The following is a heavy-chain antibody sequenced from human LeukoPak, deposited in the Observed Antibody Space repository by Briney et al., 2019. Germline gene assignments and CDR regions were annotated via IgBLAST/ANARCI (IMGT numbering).Heavy chain of an antibody. CDR2: IKQDGSEK. Sequence: GGSLRLSCAASGFTFSSYWMSWVRQAPGKGLEWVANIKQDGSEKYYADSVKGRFTISRDNAKNSLYLQMNSLRAEDTAVYYCARRVCGGDCYSYVGYYYYYMYVWGKRTTVTMSS. CDR1: GFTFSSYW. J-gene: IGHJ6*03. D-gene: IGHD2-21*02. CDR3: ARRVCGGDCYSYVGYYYYYMYV. V-gene: IGHV3-7*01.